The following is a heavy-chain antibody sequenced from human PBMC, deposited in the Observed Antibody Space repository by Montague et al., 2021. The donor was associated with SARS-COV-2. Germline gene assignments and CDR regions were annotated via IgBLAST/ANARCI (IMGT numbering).Heavy chain of an antibody. J-gene: IGHJ5*02. CDR3: ASFPSGYYDSSGYHL. V-gene: IGHV4-34*01. D-gene: IGHD3-22*01. Sequence: SETLSLTCAVYGGSFSGYYWSWIRQPPGKGLEWIGEINHSGSTNYNPSLKSRVTISVDTSKNQFSLKLSSVTAADTAVYYCASFPSGYYDSSGYHLWGQGTLVTVSS. CDR2: INHSGST. CDR1: GGSFSGYY.